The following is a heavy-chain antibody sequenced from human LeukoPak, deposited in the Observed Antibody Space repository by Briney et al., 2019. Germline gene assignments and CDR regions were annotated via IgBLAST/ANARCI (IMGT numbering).Heavy chain of an antibody. V-gene: IGHV4-39*01. D-gene: IGHD6-13*01. CDR2: IYYSGST. CDR1: GGSISSGDYY. Sequence: SQTLSLTCTVSGGSISSGDYYWSWIRQPPGKGLEWIGSIYYSGSTYYNPSLKSRVTISVDTSKNQFSLKLSSVTAADTAVYYCARGTYSSSWYLPREYYYYGMDVWGQGTTVTVSS. CDR3: ARGTYSSSWYLPREYYYYGMDV. J-gene: IGHJ6*02.